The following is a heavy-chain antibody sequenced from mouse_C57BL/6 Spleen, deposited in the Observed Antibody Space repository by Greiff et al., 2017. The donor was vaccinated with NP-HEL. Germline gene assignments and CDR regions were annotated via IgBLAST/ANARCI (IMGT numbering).Heavy chain of an antibody. D-gene: IGHD4-1*01. V-gene: IGHV1-62-2*01. CDR1: GYTFTEYT. CDR3: ARHGTGTDYGD. J-gene: IGHJ2*01. Sequence: VKLLESGAELVKPGASVKLSCKASGYTFTEYTIHWVKQRSGQGLEWIGWFYPGSGSIKYNEKFKDKATLTADKSSSTVYMELSRLTSEDAAVYVCARHGTGTDYGDWGKGTTLTASS. CDR2: FYPGSGSI.